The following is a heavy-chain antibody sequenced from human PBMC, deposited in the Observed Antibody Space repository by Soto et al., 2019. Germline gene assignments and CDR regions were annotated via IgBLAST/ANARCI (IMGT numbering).Heavy chain of an antibody. Sequence: QVQLVQSGAEVKKPGSSVKVSCKASGGTFSSYAISWVRQAPGQGLEWMGGIIPIFGTANYAQKFQGRVTIATDEYTTTGHRELSSLRSEDTAVYYCARDPTVRVTGTPSRHPWGHGTLVTVSS. J-gene: IGHJ5*02. V-gene: IGHV1-69*05. D-gene: IGHD6-13*01. CDR2: IIPIFGTA. CDR1: GGTFSSYA. CDR3: ARDPTVRVTGTPSRHP.